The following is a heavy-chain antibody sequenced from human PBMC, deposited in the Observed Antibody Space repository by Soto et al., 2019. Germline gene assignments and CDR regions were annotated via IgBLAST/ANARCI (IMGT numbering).Heavy chain of an antibody. CDR3: AREIHNILTGPPRGGYFDL. D-gene: IGHD3-9*01. V-gene: IGHV4-34*01. CDR2: INDRGSI. CDR1: GGSFSGYY. J-gene: IGHJ2*01. Sequence: QVQLQQWGAGPLRPLETLSLTCGVAGGSFSGYYWAWIPQSPGKGLEWIGEINDRGSINYNPSLKSRVGISVDTSKNHYSLNLRSVTAADTAVYYCAREIHNILTGPPRGGYFDLWGRGTLVTVSS.